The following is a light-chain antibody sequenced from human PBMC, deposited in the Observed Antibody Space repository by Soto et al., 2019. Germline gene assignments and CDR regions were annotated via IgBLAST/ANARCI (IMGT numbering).Light chain of an antibody. J-gene: IGKJ4*01. CDR2: GAS. CDR1: QSVSSN. V-gene: IGKV3-15*01. CDR3: QQYNNWPLT. Sequence: EIVMTQSPATLSVSPGERATLSCRASQSVSSNLAWYQQKPGQAPRLLIYGASTRATGIPARLSGSGSGTGFTLTISSLQSEDFAVYYCQQYNNWPLTFGGGTKVDI.